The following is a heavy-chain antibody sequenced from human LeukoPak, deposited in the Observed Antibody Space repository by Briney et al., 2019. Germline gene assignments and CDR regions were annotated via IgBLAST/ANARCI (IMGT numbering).Heavy chain of an antibody. CDR2: ISGSGGST. V-gene: IGHV3-23*01. D-gene: IGHD3-10*01. CDR1: GFTFSSYA. J-gene: IGHJ4*02. CDR3: AKETVRGGGLDY. Sequence: HPGGSLRLSCAASGFTFSSYAMSWVRQAPGKGLEWASAISGSGGSTYYADSVKGRFTISRDNSKNTLYLQMNSLRAEDTAVYYCAKETVRGGGLDYWGQGTLVTVSS.